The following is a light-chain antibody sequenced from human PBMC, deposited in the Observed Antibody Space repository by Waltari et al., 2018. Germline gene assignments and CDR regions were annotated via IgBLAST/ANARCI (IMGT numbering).Light chain of an antibody. CDR2: DVN. V-gene: IGLV2-14*01. J-gene: IGLJ1*01. Sequence: QSALTQPASVSGSPGQSITISCTGTSSDVGGYDYVSWYQHHPGKAPKFMIYDVNNRASGVSNLFSGSKSGNTASLTISVLQAEDEADYYCCSYTSSSTFVFGTGTKVSVL. CDR1: SSDVGGYDY. CDR3: CSYTSSSTFV.